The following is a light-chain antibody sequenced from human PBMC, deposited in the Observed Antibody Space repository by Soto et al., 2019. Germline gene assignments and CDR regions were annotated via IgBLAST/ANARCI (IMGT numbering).Light chain of an antibody. V-gene: IGKV3-11*01. CDR1: QRISTN. Sequence: DIEMTQSPPILSVSPGEGATLSCRASQRISTNLAWYQHIPGQAPRLLIVSSSRRPTDVPARFSGSGSGTDFTLTISGLEPEDFSVYYCQQRDKWPITFGHGTRLEIK. CDR3: QQRDKWPIT. J-gene: IGKJ5*01. CDR2: SSS.